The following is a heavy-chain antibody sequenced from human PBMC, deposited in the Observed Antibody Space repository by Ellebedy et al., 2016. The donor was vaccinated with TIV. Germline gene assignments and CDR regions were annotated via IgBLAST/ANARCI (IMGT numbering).Heavy chain of an antibody. D-gene: IGHD3-22*01. Sequence: AASVKVSCKASGYTFTTYAMHCVRQAPGQRIEWIGWINAGNGNTKYSQKFQGRVTITRDTSASTAYMELSSLRSEDTAVYYCARLSRVYDSSGYNWFDPWGQGTLVTVSS. CDR1: GYTFTTYA. J-gene: IGHJ5*02. V-gene: IGHV1-3*01. CDR3: ARLSRVYDSSGYNWFDP. CDR2: INAGNGNT.